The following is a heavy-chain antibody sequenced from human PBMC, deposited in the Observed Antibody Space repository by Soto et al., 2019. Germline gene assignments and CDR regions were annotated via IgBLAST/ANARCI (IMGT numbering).Heavy chain of an antibody. CDR2: IYYSGST. Sequence: ASETLSLTCTVSGGSISSYYWSWIRQPPGKGLEWIGYIYYSGSTNYNPSLKSRVTISVDTSKNQFSLKLSSVTAADTAVYYCARQGDDVWSGPPIYYYYYYYMDVWGKGTTVTVSS. CDR3: ARQGDDVWSGPPIYYYYYYYMDV. CDR1: GGSISSYY. D-gene: IGHD3-3*01. V-gene: IGHV4-59*08. J-gene: IGHJ6*03.